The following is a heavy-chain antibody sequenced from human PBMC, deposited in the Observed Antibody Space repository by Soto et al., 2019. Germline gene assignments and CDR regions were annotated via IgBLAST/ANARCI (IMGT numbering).Heavy chain of an antibody. Sequence: SVKVSCKASGGTFSSYAISWVRQAPGQGLEWMGGIIPIFGTANYAQKFQGRVTITADESTSTAYMELSSLRSEDTAVYYCARDRRYYDILTGSRPYYYYGMDVWGRGTTVTVSS. D-gene: IGHD3-9*01. CDR3: ARDRRYYDILTGSRPYYYYGMDV. V-gene: IGHV1-69*13. CDR1: GGTFSSYA. CDR2: IIPIFGTA. J-gene: IGHJ6*02.